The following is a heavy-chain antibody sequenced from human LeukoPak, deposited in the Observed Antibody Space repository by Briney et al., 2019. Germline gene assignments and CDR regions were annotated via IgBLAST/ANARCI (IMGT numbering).Heavy chain of an antibody. Sequence: SETLSLTCTVSGGSLSSYYWSWLRQPPGKGLEWIGYIYYSGSTNYNPSLKSRVTISVDTSKNQFSLKLSSVTAADTAVYYCARVDCSGGSCSLDYWGQGTLVTVSS. J-gene: IGHJ4*02. CDR3: ARVDCSGGSCSLDY. D-gene: IGHD2-15*01. V-gene: IGHV4-59*01. CDR2: IYYSGST. CDR1: GGSLSSYY.